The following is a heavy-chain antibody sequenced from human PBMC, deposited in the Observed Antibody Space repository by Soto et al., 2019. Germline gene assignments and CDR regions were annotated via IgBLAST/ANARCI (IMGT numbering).Heavy chain of an antibody. Sequence: PGGSLRLSCAASGFTFSNYWMYWVRQAPGKGLEWVSRINSDGSVSSYADSVKGRLTISRDNVKNTLYLQMDSLRAEDTALYYCARGDCVGGTCYSLAGSFYYYMDVWGKGTTVTVSS. CDR1: GFTFSNYW. CDR3: ARGDCVGGTCYSLAGSFYYYMDV. V-gene: IGHV3-74*01. J-gene: IGHJ6*03. D-gene: IGHD2-15*01. CDR2: INSDGSVS.